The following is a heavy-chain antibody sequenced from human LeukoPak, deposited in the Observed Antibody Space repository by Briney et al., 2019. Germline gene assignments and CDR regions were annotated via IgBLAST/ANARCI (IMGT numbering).Heavy chain of an antibody. CDR1: GLIFDDYG. D-gene: IGHD1-26*01. V-gene: IGHV3-21*01. CDR2: IRGSGGGT. CDR3: ARDRGRREDY. J-gene: IGHJ4*02. Sequence: AGGSLRLSCAASGLIFDDYGMSWVRQGPGKGLEWVSSIRGSGGGTNYGDSVKGRFTISRDNAKNSLYLQMNSLRAEDTAVYYCARDRGRREDYWGQGTLVTVSS.